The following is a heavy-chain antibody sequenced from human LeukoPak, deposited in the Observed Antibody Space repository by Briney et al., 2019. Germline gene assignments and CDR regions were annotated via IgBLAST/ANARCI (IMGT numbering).Heavy chain of an antibody. V-gene: IGHV3-21*01. Sequence: GGSLRLSCAASGFTFSSYSMNWVRQAPGKGLEWASSISSSSSYIYYADSVKGRFTISRDNAKNSLYLQMNSLRAEDTAAYYCARDPVATITPFDYWGQGTLVTVSS. CDR3: ARDPVATITPFDY. D-gene: IGHD5-12*01. J-gene: IGHJ4*02. CDR1: GFTFSSYS. CDR2: ISSSSSYI.